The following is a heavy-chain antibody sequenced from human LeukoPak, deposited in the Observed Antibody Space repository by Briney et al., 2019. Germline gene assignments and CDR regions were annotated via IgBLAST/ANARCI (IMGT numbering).Heavy chain of an antibody. CDR1: GYSINSGYY. Sequence: SETLSLTCTVSGYSINSGYYWGWIRQPPGKGLEWIAIIYHSGSTYYNPSLKSRVTISVDTSKNQFSLKLSSVTAADTAVYYCARTSHHYGSGSQYYFDYWGQGTLVTVSS. D-gene: IGHD3-10*01. CDR3: ARTSHHYGSGSQYYFDY. J-gene: IGHJ4*02. CDR2: IYHSGST. V-gene: IGHV4-38-2*02.